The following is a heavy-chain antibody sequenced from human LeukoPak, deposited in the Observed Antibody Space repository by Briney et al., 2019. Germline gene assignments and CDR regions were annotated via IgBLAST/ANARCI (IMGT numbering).Heavy chain of an antibody. CDR3: AIGFYEPFDR. V-gene: IGHV4-59*02. CDR1: GASVGSSH. D-gene: IGHD2/OR15-2a*01. J-gene: IGHJ5*02. CDR2: VDYNGST. Sequence: SETLSLTCTVSGASVGSSHWNWIRQSPGKGLGWIANVDYNGSTKYNPSLRGRGTMSLDTSKNQFHLKLESVTAADTARYYCAIGFYEPFDRWGQGALVTVSS.